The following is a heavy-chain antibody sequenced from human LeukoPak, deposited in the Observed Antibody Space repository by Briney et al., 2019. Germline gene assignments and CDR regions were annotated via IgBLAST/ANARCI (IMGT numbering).Heavy chain of an antibody. CDR1: GFTFDDYS. D-gene: IGHD4-17*01. J-gene: IGHJ4*02. CDR3: AKETYGDYGAAFDY. CDR2: ISWNSGSI. Sequence: GGSLRLSCAASGFTFDDYSMHWVRQAPGKGLEWFSGISWNSGSIGYADSVKGRFTISRDNAKNSLYLQMNSLRAEDTALYYCAKETYGDYGAAFDYWGRGTLVTVSS. V-gene: IGHV3-9*01.